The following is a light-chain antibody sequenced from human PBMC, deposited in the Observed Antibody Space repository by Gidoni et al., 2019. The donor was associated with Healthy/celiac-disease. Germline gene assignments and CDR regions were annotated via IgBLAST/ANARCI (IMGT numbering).Light chain of an antibody. J-gene: IGKJ4*01. CDR3: QQYNNWPPLT. CDR2: GAS. Sequence: EIVMTQSPATLSVSPGERATLSCRASQIVSSNLAWYQQTPGQAPRLLIYGASTRATGIPARFSGSGSGTEFTLTISSLQSEDFAVYYCQQYNNWPPLTFXGXTKVEIK. CDR1: QIVSSN. V-gene: IGKV3-15*01.